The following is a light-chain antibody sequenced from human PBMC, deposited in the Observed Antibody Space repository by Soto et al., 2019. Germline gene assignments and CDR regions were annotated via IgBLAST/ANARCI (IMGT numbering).Light chain of an antibody. J-gene: IGKJ1*01. V-gene: IGKV1-39*01. CDR1: QSISTY. Sequence: DIQLTHSPSSLSASVGDRITITCRASQSISTYLTWYQQKPGKAPKLLIYAAYTLQSGVPSRFSGSGSGTDFTLTIRSLQPEDFAAYYCKQSYDMPWTFGQGTKVDIK. CDR3: KQSYDMPWT. CDR2: AAY.